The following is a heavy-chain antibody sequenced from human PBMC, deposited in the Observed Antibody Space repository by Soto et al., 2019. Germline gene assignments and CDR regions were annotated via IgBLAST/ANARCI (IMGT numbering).Heavy chain of an antibody. CDR3: ARLPQRYYYYGVDV. Sequence: SETLSLTCTVSGGSISSYYWSWIRQPPGKGLEWIGYIYYTGSTNYNPSLKSRVTISVDTSKTQFSLTLSSVTAAGTAVYYCARLPQRYYYYGVDVWGQGTTVTVSS. J-gene: IGHJ6*02. V-gene: IGHV4-59*01. CDR2: IYYTGST. CDR1: GGSISSYY.